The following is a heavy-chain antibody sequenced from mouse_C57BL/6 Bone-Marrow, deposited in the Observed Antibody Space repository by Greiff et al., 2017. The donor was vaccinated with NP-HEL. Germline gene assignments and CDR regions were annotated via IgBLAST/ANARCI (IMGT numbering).Heavy chain of an antibody. D-gene: IGHD4-1*01. CDR3: ARGSGSFAY. CDR2: IYPGDGDT. Sequence: VKLQESGPELVKPGASVKISCKASGSELSSSWMNWVKQGPGKGLEWIGRIYPGDGDTNYNGKFKVNATLTADKSSSTAYMQLSSLTSEDSAVYFCARGSGSFAYWGQGTLVTVSA. J-gene: IGHJ3*01. V-gene: IGHV1-82*01. CDR1: GSELSSSW.